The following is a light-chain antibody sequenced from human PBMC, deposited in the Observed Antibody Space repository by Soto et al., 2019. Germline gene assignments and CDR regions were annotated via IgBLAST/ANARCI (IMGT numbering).Light chain of an antibody. CDR1: HTISSTY. CDR2: DTS. Sequence: ELVLTQSPGTLSLSPGERATLSCRASHTISSTYLAWYQQKPGQAPRLRMYDTSNSATGIPARFSGSRDEKVGSVTFSGRVHEYAAVYYDQHRRDGMTFGQGTKVDIK. V-gene: IGKV3D-11*02. CDR3: QHRRDGMT. J-gene: IGKJ1*01.